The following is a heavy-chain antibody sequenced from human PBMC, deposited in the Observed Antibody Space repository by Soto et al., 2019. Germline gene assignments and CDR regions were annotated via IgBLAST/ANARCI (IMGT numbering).Heavy chain of an antibody. CDR1: GFTFSTYW. J-gene: IGHJ4*02. Sequence: EVQLVESGGGLVQPGGSLRLSCAASGFTFSTYWISWVRQAPGKGLEWVANMKPDGDEKYYMDSVKGRFTISRDNTKNSLYLQMSSLGAEDTAVYYCVRDFDYWGQGTLVTVSS. V-gene: IGHV3-7*01. CDR2: MKPDGDEK. CDR3: VRDFDY.